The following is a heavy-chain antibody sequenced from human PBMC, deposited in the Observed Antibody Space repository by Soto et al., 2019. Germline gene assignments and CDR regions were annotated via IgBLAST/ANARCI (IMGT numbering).Heavy chain of an antibody. J-gene: IGHJ4*02. D-gene: IGHD3-3*01. CDR1: GGSFKSGSYS. V-gene: IGHV4-61*01. CDR2: VYHTGRT. CDR3: ARDFAYFDS. Sequence: SETLSLTCTVSGGSFKSGSYSWSWIRQNPGKGLEWIGYVYHTGRTSYNPSLKSRVSISMDTSKNQFSLNLDSVTAADTAVYFWARDFAYFDSWGQGILVTVSS.